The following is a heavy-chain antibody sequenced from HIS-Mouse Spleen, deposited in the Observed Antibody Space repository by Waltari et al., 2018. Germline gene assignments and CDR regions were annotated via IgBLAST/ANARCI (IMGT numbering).Heavy chain of an antibody. Sequence: QLQLQESGPGLVKPSETLSLTCTVSGGSISSSSYYWGWIRQPPGKGLEWIGSIDYSGSTYFNPSSKSRVTISVDTSKNQFSLKLSSVTAADTAVYYCAYGDYFDYWGQGTLVTVSS. CDR2: IDYSGST. D-gene: IGHD4-17*01. CDR1: GGSISSSSYY. V-gene: IGHV4-39*01. CDR3: AYGDYFDY. J-gene: IGHJ4*02.